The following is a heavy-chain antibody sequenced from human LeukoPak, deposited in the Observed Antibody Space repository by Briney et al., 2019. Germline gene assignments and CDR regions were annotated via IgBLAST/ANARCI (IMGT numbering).Heavy chain of an antibody. CDR3: ARGVPIDY. CDR2: INHSGST. CDR1: GGSISSGDYY. Sequence: SQTPSLTCTVSGGSISSGDYYWSWIRQPPGKGLEWIGEINHSGSTNYNPSLKSRVTISVDTSKNQFSLKLSSVTAADTAVYYCARGVPIDYWGQGTLVTVSS. V-gene: IGHV4-30-4*08. D-gene: IGHD6-6*01. J-gene: IGHJ4*02.